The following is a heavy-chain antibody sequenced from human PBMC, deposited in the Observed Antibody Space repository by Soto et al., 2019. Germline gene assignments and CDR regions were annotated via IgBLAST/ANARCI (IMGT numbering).Heavy chain of an antibody. CDR1: GGSFSAYY. V-gene: IGHV4-34*01. CDR2: INHSGST. CDR3: ARVRWDQPWVFDY. D-gene: IGHD1-26*01. Sequence: KTSETLSLTCAVYGGSFSAYYWSWIRQPPGKGLEWIGEINHSGSTNYNPSLKSRVTISVDTSKNQFSLKLTSVTAADTAVYYCARVRWDQPWVFDYWGQGTLVTVSS. J-gene: IGHJ4*02.